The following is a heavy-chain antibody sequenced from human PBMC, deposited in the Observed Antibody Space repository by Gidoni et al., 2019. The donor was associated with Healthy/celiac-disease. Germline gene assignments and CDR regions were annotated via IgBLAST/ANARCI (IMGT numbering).Heavy chain of an antibody. CDR1: GLTSSSYR. J-gene: IGHJ3*02. CDR3: ARDYKAMHDAFDI. Sequence: QVPLVESGGGVVQPWRSLSLSCAAPGLTSSSYRMHWVRQAPGKGLEWVSVIWYDGSNKYYADSVKGRFTISRDNSKNTLYLQMNSLRVEDTAVYYCARDYKAMHDAFDIWGQGTMVTVSS. CDR2: IWYDGSNK. D-gene: IGHD5-18*01. V-gene: IGHV3-33*01.